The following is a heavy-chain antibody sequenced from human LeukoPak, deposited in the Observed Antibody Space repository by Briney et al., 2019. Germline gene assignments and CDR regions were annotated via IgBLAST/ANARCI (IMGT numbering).Heavy chain of an antibody. CDR3: ARDVRLSDYGMDV. D-gene: IGHD3-16*02. V-gene: IGHV4-59*01. J-gene: IGHJ6*02. Sequence: NTSETLSLTCTVSGGSISNYYWSWIRQPPGKGLEWIGYIYYSGSTNYNPSLKSRVTISVDTSKNQFSLKLSSVTAADTAVYYCARDVRLSDYGMDVWGQGTTVTVSS. CDR1: GGSISNYY. CDR2: IYYSGST.